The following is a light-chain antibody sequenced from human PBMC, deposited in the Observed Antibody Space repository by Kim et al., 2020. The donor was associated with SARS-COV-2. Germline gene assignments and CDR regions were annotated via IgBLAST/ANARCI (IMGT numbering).Light chain of an antibody. CDR1: SSNVGRHF. J-gene: IGLJ3*02. V-gene: IGLV1-44*01. CDR3: ATWDVSLNGWV. CDR2: NDN. Sequence: GQRDTISCSGSSSNVGRHFVKWYQQLPGTAPKVFIYNDNQRPSGVPDRFSGSRSGTSASLAISGLQSEDEADYYCATWDVSLNGWVFGGETKLTVL.